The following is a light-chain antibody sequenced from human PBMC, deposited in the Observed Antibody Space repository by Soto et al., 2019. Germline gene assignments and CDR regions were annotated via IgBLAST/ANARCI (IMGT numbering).Light chain of an antibody. Sequence: QSALTQPRSASGSPGQSITISCTGTSSDVGGYNYVSWYQQHPAKAPKLIIFDVSKRPSGVPNRFSGSKSGNTASLTISGLRAEDEADYYCCSYTSSSTLIFGGGTQLTVL. J-gene: IGLJ2*01. CDR2: DVS. CDR3: CSYTSSSTLI. CDR1: SSDVGGYNY. V-gene: IGLV2-11*01.